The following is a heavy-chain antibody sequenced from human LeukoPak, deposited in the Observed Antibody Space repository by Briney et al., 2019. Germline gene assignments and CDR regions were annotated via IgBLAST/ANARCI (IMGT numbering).Heavy chain of an antibody. CDR2: ISAYTGNT. CDR1: VNIFPKFG. CDR3: ALIEGDDFLDN. Sequence: ASVKVSCKASVNIFPKFGVNWVRQAPGGGREWIGWISAYTGNTFYAPKVQDRVTMTTDTSTDTAYMELRNLRSDDTAFYYCALIEGDDFLDNWGQGTLVTVSS. J-gene: IGHJ4*02. V-gene: IGHV1-18*01. D-gene: IGHD2-21*02.